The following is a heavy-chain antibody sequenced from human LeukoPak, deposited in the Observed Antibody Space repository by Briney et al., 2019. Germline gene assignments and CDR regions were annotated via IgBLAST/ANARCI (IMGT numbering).Heavy chain of an antibody. CDR1: GFRSSLYW. V-gene: IGHV3-74*01. CDR3: VRGLQGIDY. CDR2: IDTDESES. J-gene: IGHJ4*02. Sequence: GGSLRLSRAASGFRSSLYWMHWVRQAPGKGLVWVSRIDTDESESDYADSVKGRFTISRDNAKNTVYLQMNSLRAEDTAVYYCVRGLQGIDYWGQGTLVTVSS. D-gene: IGHD5-24*01.